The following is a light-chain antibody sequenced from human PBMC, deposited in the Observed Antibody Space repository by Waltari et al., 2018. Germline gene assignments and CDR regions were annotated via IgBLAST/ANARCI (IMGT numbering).Light chain of an antibody. Sequence: DIQMTQSPSSLSASVGDKVTITCRASQSISTWLAWFQLKPGKAPKLLIYKASNLESGVPSRFSGSGSGTEFTLTISSLLPEDFATYYCQQYNSDSHSFGQGTKLE. CDR1: QSISTW. CDR3: QQYNSDSHS. V-gene: IGKV1-5*03. CDR2: KAS. J-gene: IGKJ2*01.